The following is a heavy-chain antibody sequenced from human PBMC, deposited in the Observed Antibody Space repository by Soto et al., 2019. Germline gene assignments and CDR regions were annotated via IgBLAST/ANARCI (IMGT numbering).Heavy chain of an antibody. CDR1: GFTFSSYG. CDR2: ISYDGSNK. CDR3: AKATSTAQHDYGDYFDY. Sequence: GGSLRLSCAASGFTFSSYGMHWVRQAPGKGLEWVAVISYDGSNKYYADSVKGRFTISRDNSKNTLYLQMNSLRAEDTAVYYCAKATSTAQHDYGDYFDYWGQGTLVTVSS. D-gene: IGHD4-17*01. V-gene: IGHV3-30*18. J-gene: IGHJ4*02.